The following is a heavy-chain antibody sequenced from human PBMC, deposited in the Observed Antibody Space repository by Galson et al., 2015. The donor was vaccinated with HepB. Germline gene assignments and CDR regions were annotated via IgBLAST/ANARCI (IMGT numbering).Heavy chain of an antibody. J-gene: IGHJ6*02. CDR1: GGTFSSYA. D-gene: IGHD5-24*01. Sequence: SVKVSCKASGGTFSSYAISWVRQAPGQGLEWMGGIIPIFGTANYAQKFQGRVTITADESTSTAYMELSSLRSEDTAVYYCARDRTRDGYNKGDYYYYGMDVWGQGTTVTVSS. V-gene: IGHV1-69*13. CDR2: IIPIFGTA. CDR3: ARDRTRDGYNKGDYYYYGMDV.